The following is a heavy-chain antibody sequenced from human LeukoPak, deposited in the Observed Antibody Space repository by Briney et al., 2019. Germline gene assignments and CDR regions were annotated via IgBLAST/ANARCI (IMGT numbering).Heavy chain of an antibody. CDR2: IKSKTDVGTT. Sequence: GGSLRLSCAASGFSFNNAWMSWVRQAPGKGLEWGGRIKSKTDVGTTDYAAPVTGRFSISRDDSKNTVYLQMNSLRAEDTAVYYCARVGTIVAAGSPDYWGQGTLVTVSS. V-gene: IGHV3-15*01. D-gene: IGHD6-13*01. CDR1: GFSFNNAW. J-gene: IGHJ4*02. CDR3: ARVGTIVAAGSPDY.